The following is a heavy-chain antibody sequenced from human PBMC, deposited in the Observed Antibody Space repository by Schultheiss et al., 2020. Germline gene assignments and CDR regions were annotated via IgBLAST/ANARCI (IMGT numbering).Heavy chain of an antibody. CDR1: GFTFSSYW. J-gene: IGHJ6*03. D-gene: IGHD4-17*01. V-gene: IGHV3-33*06. Sequence: GGSLRLSCAASGFTFSSYWMNWVRQTPGKGPEWVAVIWYDGSNKYYADSVKGRFTISRDNSKNTLYLQMNSLRAEDTAVYYCAKRVGNGDLWVDYYYYYYMDVWGKGTTVTVSS. CDR3: AKRVGNGDLWVDYYYYYYMDV. CDR2: IWYDGSNK.